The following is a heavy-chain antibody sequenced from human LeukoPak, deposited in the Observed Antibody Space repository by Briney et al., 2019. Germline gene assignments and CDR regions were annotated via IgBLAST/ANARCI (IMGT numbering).Heavy chain of an antibody. D-gene: IGHD1-1*01. J-gene: IGHJ3*02. CDR2: ISSSSSYI. Sequence: PGGSLRLSCAAFGFTFSSYSMNWVRQAPGKGLEWVSSISSSSSYIYYADSVKGRFTISRDNAKNSLYLHMNSLRAEDTAVYYCARWGLLDGIDAFDIWGQGTMVTVSS. V-gene: IGHV3-21*01. CDR3: ARWGLLDGIDAFDI. CDR1: GFTFSSYS.